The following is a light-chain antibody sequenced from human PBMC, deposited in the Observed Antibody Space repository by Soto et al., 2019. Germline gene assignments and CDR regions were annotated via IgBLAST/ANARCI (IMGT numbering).Light chain of an antibody. CDR1: QGINNY. CDR2: GAS. Sequence: IRMTQSPSSFSASVGDRVTITCRASQGINNYLAWFQQRPGKVPQRLIYGASSLQSGVPSRFSGSGSGTEFTLTISSLQPDDFATYYCQHYNSYSEAFGQGTKVDIK. J-gene: IGKJ1*01. V-gene: IGKV1-16*01. CDR3: QHYNSYSEA.